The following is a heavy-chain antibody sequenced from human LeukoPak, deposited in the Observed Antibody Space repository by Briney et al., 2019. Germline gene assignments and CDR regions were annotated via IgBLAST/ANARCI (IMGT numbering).Heavy chain of an antibody. J-gene: IGHJ4*02. Sequence: ASVKVSCKASGYTFTSYGISWVRQAPGQGLEWMGWISAYNGNTNYAQKLQGRVTMPTDTSTSTAHMELRSLSSDDTALYYCSRERGIAVAGPVDYWGQGTLVTVSS. CDR1: GYTFTSYG. D-gene: IGHD6-19*01. CDR2: ISAYNGNT. CDR3: SRERGIAVAGPVDY. V-gene: IGHV1-18*01.